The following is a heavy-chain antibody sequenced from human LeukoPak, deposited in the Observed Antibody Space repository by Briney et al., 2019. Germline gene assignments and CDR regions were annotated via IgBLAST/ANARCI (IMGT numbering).Heavy chain of an antibody. CDR1: GGSFSGYY. Sequence: PSETLSLTCAVYGGSFSGYYWSWIRQPPEKGLEWIGEINHSGSTNYNPSLKSRVTISVDTSKNQFSPKLSSVTAADTAVYYCARGIYYGSGSYIDYWGQGTLVTVSS. J-gene: IGHJ4*02. D-gene: IGHD3-10*01. CDR3: ARGIYYGSGSYIDY. CDR2: INHSGST. V-gene: IGHV4-34*01.